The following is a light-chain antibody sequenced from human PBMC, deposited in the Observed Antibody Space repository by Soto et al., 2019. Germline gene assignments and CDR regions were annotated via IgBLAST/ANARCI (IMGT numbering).Light chain of an antibody. CDR1: NVGSKS. J-gene: IGLJ1*01. Sequence: SYELTQPPSVSVAPGQTARITCGGNNVGSKSVHWYQQKPGQAPLLVVYDDNDRPSGIPERFSGSNSGNTATLTISRVEAGDEADYYYQVWDSSSDHYVFGTGTKVTVL. CDR3: QVWDSSSDHYV. CDR2: DDN. V-gene: IGLV3-21*02.